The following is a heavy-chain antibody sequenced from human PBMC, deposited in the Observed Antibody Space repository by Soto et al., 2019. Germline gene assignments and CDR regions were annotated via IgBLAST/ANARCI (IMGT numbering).Heavy chain of an antibody. CDR3: AREVDRALVGSPHYFDY. CDR2: ISSRSGTI. Sequence: QPGGSLRLSCAASGFPFSSYAMNWVRQAPGKGLEWVSYISSRSGTIFYADSVKGRFTLSRDNSKNSMYLQMNSLRAEDTAVYYCAREVDRALVGSPHYFDYWGQGTLVTVSS. CDR1: GFPFSSYA. J-gene: IGHJ4*01. D-gene: IGHD5-18*01. V-gene: IGHV3-48*04.